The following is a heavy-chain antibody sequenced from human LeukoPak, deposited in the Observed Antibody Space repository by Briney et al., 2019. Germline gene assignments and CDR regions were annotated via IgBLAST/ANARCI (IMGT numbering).Heavy chain of an antibody. D-gene: IGHD6-25*01. CDR2: IYYSGSA. V-gene: IGHV4-59*01. CDR3: ARAGGVKTAALDLDY. Sequence: SQTLSLTCTVSGGSISDYSWSWIRQPPGKGLEWIGNIYYSGSANHNPSLKSRVTISRDTSKNQFPLKLTSVTTADTAVYYCARAGGVKTAALDLDYWGQGTLVTVSS. J-gene: IGHJ4*02. CDR1: GGSISDYS.